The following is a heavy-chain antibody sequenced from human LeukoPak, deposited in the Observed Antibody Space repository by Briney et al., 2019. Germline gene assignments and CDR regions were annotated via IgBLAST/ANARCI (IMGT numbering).Heavy chain of an antibody. D-gene: IGHD3-22*01. CDR1: GFTFDNYG. V-gene: IGHV3-20*04. CDR2: INGNGGST. J-gene: IGHJ4*02. CDR3: AKHSSGYYYVSY. Sequence: GGSLRLSCAPSGFTFDNYGMSWVRPVPGKGLEWVSSINGNGGSTTYADSVKGRFTLSRDKAKNSLYLQMSSLRAEDTAVYYCAKHSSGYYYVSYWGQGTLVTVSS.